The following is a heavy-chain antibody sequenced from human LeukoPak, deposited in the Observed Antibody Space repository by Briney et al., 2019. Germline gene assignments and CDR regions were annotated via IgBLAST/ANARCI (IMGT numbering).Heavy chain of an antibody. CDR3: ARYCSGGSCYSDNAFDI. J-gene: IGHJ3*02. Sequence: PSQTLSLTCTVSGYSISSGYYWGWIRQSPGKGLEWIGHIYRSGSTYYNPSLRSRVSISVDTSKNQFSLKLSSVTAADTAVYYCARYCSGGSCYSDNAFDIWGQGTMVTVSS. CDR1: GYSISSGYY. V-gene: IGHV4-38-2*02. D-gene: IGHD2-15*01. CDR2: IYRSGST.